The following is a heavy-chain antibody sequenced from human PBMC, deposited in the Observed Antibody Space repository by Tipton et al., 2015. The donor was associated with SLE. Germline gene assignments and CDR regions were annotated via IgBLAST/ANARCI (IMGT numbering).Heavy chain of an antibody. CDR2: IYYSGST. J-gene: IGHJ4*02. Sequence: TLSLTCTVSGGSISSYYWSWIRQPAGKGLEWIGRIYYSGSTYYNPSLKSRVTISVDTSKNQFSLKLSSVTAADTAVYYCARLGYDFWSGYYSPGYFDYWGQGTLVTVSS. CDR1: GGSISSYY. CDR3: ARLGYDFWSGYYSPGYFDY. V-gene: IGHV4-59*05. D-gene: IGHD3-3*01.